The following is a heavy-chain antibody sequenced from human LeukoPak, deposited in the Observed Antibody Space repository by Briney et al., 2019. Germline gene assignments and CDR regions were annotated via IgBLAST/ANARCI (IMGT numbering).Heavy chain of an antibody. CDR1: GFTFSQFA. CDR2: ISHDGRNT. J-gene: IGHJ3*02. CDR3: ARELREHGVFDI. D-gene: IGHD1-26*01. V-gene: IGHV3-30*14. Sequence: GGSLRLSCAASGFTFSQFAVHWVRQAPGKGLEWVADISHDGRNTYYADSVKGRFSISRDNSKNTVYLQMSSLRAEDTAIYYCARELREHGVFDIWGQGTMVTVSS.